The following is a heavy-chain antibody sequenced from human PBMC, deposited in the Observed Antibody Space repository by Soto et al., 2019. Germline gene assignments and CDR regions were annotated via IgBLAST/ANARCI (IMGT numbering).Heavy chain of an antibody. J-gene: IGHJ5*02. D-gene: IGHD2-15*01. CDR1: GYTFTRYT. V-gene: IGHV1-3*01. CDR3: ARGIATGQLDP. Sequence: QVPLVQSGAEVKKPGASVKISCKASGYTFTRYTMNWVRQAPGQRLEWMGWINPDNGNTKSSQKFQDRVIITRDTSASTAYMDLSRLRSEDTAVYYCARGIATGQLDPWGQGTLVTVSS. CDR2: INPDNGNT.